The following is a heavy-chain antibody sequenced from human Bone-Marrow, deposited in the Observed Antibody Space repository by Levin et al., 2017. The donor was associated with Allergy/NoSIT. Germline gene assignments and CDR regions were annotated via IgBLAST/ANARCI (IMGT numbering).Heavy chain of an antibody. CDR2: IHSSGST. Sequence: ESLKISCTVSGDSISPYYWSWIRQPPGKGLEWIGFIHSSGSTNYSPSFRNRVTASIDVSKNQVFLKLTSVTAADTAIYYCARGGIRGQYFDDFSGLDVWGQGTSVTVSS. V-gene: IGHV4-59*08. CDR1: GDSISPYY. CDR3: ARGGIRGQYFDDFSGLDV. D-gene: IGHD3-3*01. J-gene: IGHJ6*02.